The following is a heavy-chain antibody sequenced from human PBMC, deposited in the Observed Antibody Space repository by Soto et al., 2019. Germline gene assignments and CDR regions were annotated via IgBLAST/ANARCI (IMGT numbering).Heavy chain of an antibody. V-gene: IGHV4-59*01. CDR1: CGSIGNFG. CDR2: IYYSGST. CDR3: ARVRLTTVADWFDP. Sequence: SETLCLRWTVACGSIGNFGGSCIRQPPGKGLEWIGYIYYSGSTNYNPSLKSRVTISVDTSKNQFSLKLSSVTAADTAVYYCARVRLTTVADWFDPWGQGTLVTVSS. J-gene: IGHJ5*02. D-gene: IGHD4-17*01.